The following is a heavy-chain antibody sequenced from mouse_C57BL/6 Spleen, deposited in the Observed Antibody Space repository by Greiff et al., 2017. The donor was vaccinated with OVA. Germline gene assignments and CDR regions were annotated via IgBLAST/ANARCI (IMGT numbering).Heavy chain of an antibody. CDR1: GFSLTSYG. V-gene: IGHV2-6*01. D-gene: IGHD1-3*01. CDR2: IWGVGST. J-gene: IGHJ4*01. Sequence: SVPCLVPPSPSLSLTCTVSGFSLTSYGVDWVRQSPGKGLEWLGLIWGVGSTNYNSAPKSRLSISKDNSKSQVFLKMNSLQTDDTAMYYCASEVGLGAMDYWGQGTSVTVSS. CDR3: ASEVGLGAMDY.